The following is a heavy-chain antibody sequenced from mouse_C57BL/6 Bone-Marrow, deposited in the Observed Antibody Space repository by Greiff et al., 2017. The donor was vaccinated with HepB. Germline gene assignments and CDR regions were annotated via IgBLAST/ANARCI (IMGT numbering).Heavy chain of an antibody. D-gene: IGHD2-1*01. J-gene: IGHJ2*01. Sequence: QVQLQQPGAELVRPGTSVKLSCKASGYTFTSYWMHWVKQRPGQGLEWIGVIDPSDSYTNYNQKFKGKATLTVDTSSSTAYMQLSSLTSEDSAVYYCARMWTWYYGNSPYYFDYWGQGTTLTVSS. CDR3: ARMWTWYYGNSPYYFDY. V-gene: IGHV1-59*01. CDR2: IDPSDSYT. CDR1: GYTFTSYW.